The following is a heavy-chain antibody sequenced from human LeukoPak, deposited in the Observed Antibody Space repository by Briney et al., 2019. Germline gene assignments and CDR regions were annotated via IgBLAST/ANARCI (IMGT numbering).Heavy chain of an antibody. Sequence: PGGSLRLSCAASGFTFSDYYMSWIRQAPGKGLEWISYISSSGSTTYYADSVKGRFTISRDNARNSLYLQMNSLRAEDTAVYYCARERAIASLRPYYFDYWGQGTLVTVSS. D-gene: IGHD6-6*01. V-gene: IGHV3-11*01. CDR2: ISSSGSTT. CDR1: GFTFSDYY. J-gene: IGHJ4*02. CDR3: ARERAIASLRPYYFDY.